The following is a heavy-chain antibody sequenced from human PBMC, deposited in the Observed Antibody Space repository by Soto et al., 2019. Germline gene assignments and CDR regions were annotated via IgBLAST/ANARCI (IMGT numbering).Heavy chain of an antibody. CDR3: ASVHGGNSVGLLCWFDP. CDR1: GGTFSSYA. Sequence: QVQLVQSGAEVKKPGSSVKVSCKASGGTFSSYAISWVRQAPGQGLEWMGGIIPIFGTANYAQNFQGRVTITADKSKSTAYVQLSSLRSEYTAVDYCASVHGGNSVGLLCWFDPWGQGTMVTVSS. D-gene: IGHD2-21*02. J-gene: IGHJ5*02. V-gene: IGHV1-69*06. CDR2: IIPIFGTA.